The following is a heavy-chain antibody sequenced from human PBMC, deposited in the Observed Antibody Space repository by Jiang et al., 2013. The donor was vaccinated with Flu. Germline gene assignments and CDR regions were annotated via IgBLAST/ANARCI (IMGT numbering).Heavy chain of an antibody. D-gene: IGHD2-8*01. V-gene: IGHV1-18*04. J-gene: IGHJ6*02. CDR1: GYTFTSYG. Sequence: GAEVKKPGASVKVSCKASGYTFTSYGISWVRQAPGQGLEWMGWISAYNGNTNYAQKLQGRVTMTTDTSTSTAYMELRSLRSDDTAVYYCARTPLKEVVLMVYAPSPYYYYGMDVWGQGTTVTVSS. CDR2: ISAYNGNT. CDR3: ARTPLKEVVLMVYAPSPYYYYGMDV.